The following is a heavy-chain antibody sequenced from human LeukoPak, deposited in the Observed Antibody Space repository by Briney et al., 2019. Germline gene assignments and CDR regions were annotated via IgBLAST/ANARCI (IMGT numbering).Heavy chain of an antibody. Sequence: TGGSLRLSCAASGFTFSSYSMNWVRQAPGKGLEWVANIKQDGSEKNYVDSVKGRFTISRDNAKNSLYLQMNSLRAEDTAVYYCAREGNSFPFDYWGQGTLVTVSS. J-gene: IGHJ4*02. D-gene: IGHD6-6*01. CDR1: GFTFSSYS. CDR2: IKQDGSEK. CDR3: AREGNSFPFDY. V-gene: IGHV3-7*01.